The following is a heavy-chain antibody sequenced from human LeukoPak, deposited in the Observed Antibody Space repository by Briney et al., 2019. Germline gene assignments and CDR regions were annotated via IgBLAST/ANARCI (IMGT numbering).Heavy chain of an antibody. J-gene: IGHJ4*02. CDR1: GYTFTSYD. CDR2: MNPNSGNT. CDR3: ARAYDFWSGYSALYYFDF. V-gene: IGHV1-8*03. D-gene: IGHD3-3*01. Sequence: VSVKVSCKASGYTFTSYDINWVRRATGQGLEWMGWMNPNSGNTGYAQKFQGRVTITRNTSISTAYMELGSLRSEDTAVYYCARAYDFWSGYSALYYFDFWGQGTLVTVSS.